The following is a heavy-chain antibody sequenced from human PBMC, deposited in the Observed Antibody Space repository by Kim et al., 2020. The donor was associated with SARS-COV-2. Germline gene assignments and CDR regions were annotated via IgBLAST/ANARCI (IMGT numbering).Heavy chain of an antibody. Sequence: SETLSLTCAVYGGSFSGYFWSWIRQPPGKGLEWIGEISHSESTNCNPSLKSRVTVSVDTSKNQFSLKLSSVTAADTAVYFCARGTHSGSYYMDVWGNGTTVTVSS. CDR3: ARGTHSGSYYMDV. D-gene: IGHD1-26*01. CDR1: GGSFSGYF. CDR2: ISHSEST. V-gene: IGHV4-34*01. J-gene: IGHJ6*03.